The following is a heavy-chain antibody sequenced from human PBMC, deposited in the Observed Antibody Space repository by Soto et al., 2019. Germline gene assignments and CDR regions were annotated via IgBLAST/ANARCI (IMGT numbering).Heavy chain of an antibody. D-gene: IGHD3-22*01. V-gene: IGHV4-31*03. CDR2: IYYSGST. J-gene: IGHJ3*02. CDR3: ARYDNSGSHGFDI. Sequence: PSETLSLTCTVSGGSISSGGYYWSWIRQHPGKDLEWIGYIYYSGSTYYNPSLKSRVTISVDTSKNQFSLKLSSVTAADTAVYYCARYDNSGSHGFDIWGQGTMVTVSS. CDR1: GGSISSGGYY.